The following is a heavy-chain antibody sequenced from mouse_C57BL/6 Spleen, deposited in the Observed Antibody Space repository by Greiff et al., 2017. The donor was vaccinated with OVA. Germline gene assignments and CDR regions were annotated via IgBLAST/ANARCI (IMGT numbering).Heavy chain of an antibody. Sequence: QVQLKESGAELVRPGASVTLSCKASGYTFTDYEMHWVKQTPVHGLEWIGAIDPETGGTAYNQKFKGKAILTADKSSSTAYMELRSLTSEDSAVYYCTPITTVVATRAMDYWGQGTSVTVSS. CDR2: IDPETGGT. V-gene: IGHV1-15*01. D-gene: IGHD1-1*01. CDR3: TPITTVVATRAMDY. J-gene: IGHJ4*01. CDR1: GYTFTDYE.